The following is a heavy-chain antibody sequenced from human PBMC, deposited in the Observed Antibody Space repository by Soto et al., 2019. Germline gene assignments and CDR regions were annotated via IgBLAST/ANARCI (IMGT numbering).Heavy chain of an antibody. CDR3: ARGAYYDSRGYSDFGY. D-gene: IGHD3-22*01. V-gene: IGHV1-69*13. CDR2: IIPIFCTA. Sequence: SVKVSCKASGGTFSSYAISWVRQAPGQGLEWMGGIIPIFCTANYAQKFQGRVTITADESTSTAYMELSSLRSEDTAMYYCARGAYYDSRGYSDFGYWGQGTLVTVAS. CDR1: GGTFSSYA. J-gene: IGHJ4*02.